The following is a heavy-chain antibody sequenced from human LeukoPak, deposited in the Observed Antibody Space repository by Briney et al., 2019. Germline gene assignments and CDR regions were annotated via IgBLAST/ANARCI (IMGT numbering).Heavy chain of an antibody. CDR3: ARALQQPYYFDY. CDR1: GYSISSGYY. Sequence: NSSETLSLTCTVSGYSISSGYYWGWIRQPPGKGLAWIGSIYHSGSTYYNPSLKSRVTISVDTSKNQFSLKLSSVTAADTAVYYCARALQQPYYFDYWGQGTLVTVSS. J-gene: IGHJ4*02. D-gene: IGHD6-13*01. CDR2: IYHSGST. V-gene: IGHV4-38-2*02.